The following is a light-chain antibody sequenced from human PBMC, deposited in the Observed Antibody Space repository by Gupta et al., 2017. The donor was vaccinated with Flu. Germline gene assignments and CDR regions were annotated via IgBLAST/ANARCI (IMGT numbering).Light chain of an antibody. J-gene: IGLJ3*02. CDR2: NNS. CDR1: TSKIGTNN. CDR3: AAVDDSRNGWV. Sequence: RVTISSSGSTSKIGTNNVNRYHHHAGASPKLLIYNNSRRHSAVPVRFSGSKYATSASISTIGLLAEDEADYYCAAVDDSRNGWVFGGGTKLTVL. V-gene: IGLV1-44*01.